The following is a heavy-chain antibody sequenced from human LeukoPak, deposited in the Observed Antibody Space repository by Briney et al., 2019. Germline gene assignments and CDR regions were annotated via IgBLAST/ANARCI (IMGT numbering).Heavy chain of an antibody. CDR3: ARSHPSDTSGWSNPYFDY. D-gene: IGHD3-22*01. CDR2: ISFDGNNE. J-gene: IGHJ4*02. Sequence: GGSLRLSCAASGVTFSAYSMHWVRQAPGKGLEWVALISFDGNNEYYADSVKGRFTISRDDSKNTLFLQMNSLRAEDTAVYYCARSHPSDTSGWSNPYFDYWGQGTLVTVSS. CDR1: GVTFSAYS. V-gene: IGHV3-30*04.